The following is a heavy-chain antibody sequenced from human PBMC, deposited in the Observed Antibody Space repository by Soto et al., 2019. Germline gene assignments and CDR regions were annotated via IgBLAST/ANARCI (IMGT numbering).Heavy chain of an antibody. Sequence: PSETLSLTCAVYGGSFSGYYWTWIRQPPGKGLEWIGSIYYSGSTYYNPSLKSRVTISVDTSKNQFSLKLSSVTAADTAVYYCARAEYSSSPVDYWGQGTLVTVSS. CDR3: ARAEYSSSPVDY. CDR2: IYYSGST. V-gene: IGHV4-34*01. J-gene: IGHJ4*02. CDR1: GGSFSGYY. D-gene: IGHD6-6*01.